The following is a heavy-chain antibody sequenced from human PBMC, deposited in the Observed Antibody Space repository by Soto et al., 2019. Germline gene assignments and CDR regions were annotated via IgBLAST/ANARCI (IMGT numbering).Heavy chain of an antibody. CDR3: ARGSVPSRGVIGY. V-gene: IGHV4-34*01. CDR2: INHSGSS. J-gene: IGHJ4*02. D-gene: IGHD2-2*01. CDR1: GGCLSGDL. Sequence: YGGCLSGDLLTWVRHPPGKGLEWIAEINHSGSSNYNPSLRSRVTISIDTAKNQFSLRLNSVTAADTAVYYCARGSVPSRGVIGYRGEGTQVTVSS.